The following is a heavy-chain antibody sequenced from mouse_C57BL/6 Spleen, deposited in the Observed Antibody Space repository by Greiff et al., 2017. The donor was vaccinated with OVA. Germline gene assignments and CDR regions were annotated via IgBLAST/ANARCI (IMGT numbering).Heavy chain of an antibody. D-gene: IGHD2-3*01. CDR2: IYPGDGDT. V-gene: IGHV1-82*01. CDR1: GYAFSSSW. J-gene: IGHJ3*01. CDR3: ARDDGYYEGFAY. Sequence: QVQLQQSGPELVKPGASVKISCKASGYAFSSSWMNWVKQRPGKGLEWIGRIYPGDGDTNYNGKFKGKATLTADKSSSTAYMQLSSLTSEDSAVYFCARDDGYYEGFAYWGQGTLVTVSA.